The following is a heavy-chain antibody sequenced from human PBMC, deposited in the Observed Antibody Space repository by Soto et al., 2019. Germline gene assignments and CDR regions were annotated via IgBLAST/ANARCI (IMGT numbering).Heavy chain of an antibody. J-gene: IGHJ6*02. CDR2: IIPISGTA. CDR1: GGTFSSYA. CDR3: ARSQGSSTSLEIYYYYYYGMDG. V-gene: IGHV1-69*01. Sequence: QVQLVQSGAEVKKPGSSVKVSCKASGGTFSSYAISWVRQAPGQGLEWMGGIIPISGTANYAQKFQGRVTITADASTSTAYMELSSLRSEDTAVYYCARSQGSSTSLEIYYYYYYGMDGWGQGTTVTVSS. D-gene: IGHD2-2*01.